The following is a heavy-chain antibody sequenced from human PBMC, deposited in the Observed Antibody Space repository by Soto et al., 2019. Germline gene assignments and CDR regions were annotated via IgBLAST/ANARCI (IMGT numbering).Heavy chain of an antibody. CDR1: GFTFSSYA. CDR3: AIGASGLAYYYYYMDV. D-gene: IGHD3-10*01. Sequence: GGSLRLSCAASGFTFSSYAMGWVRQAPGKGLEWVSAISGSGGSTYYADSVKGRFTISRDNSKNTLYLQMNSLRAEDTAVYYCAIGASGLAYYYYYMDVWGKGTTVTVSS. J-gene: IGHJ6*03. V-gene: IGHV3-23*01. CDR2: ISGSGGST.